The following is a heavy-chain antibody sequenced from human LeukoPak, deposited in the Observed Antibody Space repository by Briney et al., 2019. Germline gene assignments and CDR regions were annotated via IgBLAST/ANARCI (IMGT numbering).Heavy chain of an antibody. CDR3: ARNSPYGSGSPIRPPFDY. V-gene: IGHV4-59*08. J-gene: IGHJ4*02. Sequence: SETLSLTCTVSGGSISSYYWSWIRQPPGKGLEWIGYIYYSGSTNYNPSLKSRVTISVDTSKNQFSLKLSSVTAADTAVYYCARNSPYGSGSPIRPPFDYWGQGTLVTVSS. CDR2: IYYSGST. D-gene: IGHD3-10*01. CDR1: GGSISSYY.